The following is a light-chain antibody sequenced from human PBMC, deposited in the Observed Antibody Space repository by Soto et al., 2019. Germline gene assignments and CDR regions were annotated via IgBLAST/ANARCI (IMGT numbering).Light chain of an antibody. Sequence: EIVLIQAAAIPFLYPGERATLSCRASQSVSSYSAWYQQKPGQAPRLLIYDASNRATGIPARFSGSGSGTDFTLTISSLEPEEFAVYYCQQRTKWPLTLGGETKVDIK. CDR1: QSVSSY. CDR2: DAS. CDR3: QQRTKWPLT. J-gene: IGKJ4*01. V-gene: IGKV3-11*01.